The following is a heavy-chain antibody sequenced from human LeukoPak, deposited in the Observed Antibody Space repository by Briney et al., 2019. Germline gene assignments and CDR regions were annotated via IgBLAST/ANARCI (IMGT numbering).Heavy chain of an antibody. J-gene: IGHJ4*02. CDR1: GFTFSSYG. D-gene: IGHD6-19*01. CDR3: AKGYSSGWREGFLDH. Sequence: GGSLRLSCAASGFTFSSYGMSWVRQAPGKGLEWVSSISDSGGRTYHADSVKGRFTISRDNSKNTLFLQMNSLRAEDTAVYYCAKGYSSGWREGFLDHWGQGTLVTVSS. V-gene: IGHV3-23*01. CDR2: ISDSGGRT.